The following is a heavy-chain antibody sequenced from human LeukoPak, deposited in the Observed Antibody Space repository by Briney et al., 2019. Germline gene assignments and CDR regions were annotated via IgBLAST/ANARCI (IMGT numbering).Heavy chain of an antibody. CDR1: GGSISSYY. V-gene: IGHV4-59*01. J-gene: IGHJ6*03. Sequence: SETLSLTCTVSGGSISSYYCSWIRRPPGKGLEWIGYIYYSGSTNYNPSLKSRVTISVDTSKNQFSLKLSSVTAADTAVYYCARVVYRSVLYYYYYYMDVWGKGTTVTVSS. CDR3: ARVVYRSVLYYYYYYMDV. CDR2: IYYSGST. D-gene: IGHD2-8*01.